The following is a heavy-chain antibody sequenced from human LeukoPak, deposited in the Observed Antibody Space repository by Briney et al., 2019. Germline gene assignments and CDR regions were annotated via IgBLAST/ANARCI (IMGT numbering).Heavy chain of an antibody. J-gene: IGHJ4*02. CDR2: INPNCGGT. V-gene: IGHV1-2*02. CDR3: ARGSGWYGGEATQFDY. CDR1: GYTFTSYG. D-gene: IGHD6-19*01. Sequence: ASVKVSCKPSGYTFTSYGISWVRQAPGQGLEWMGWINPNCGGTNYAQKFQGRVTMTRDTSISTAYMELSRLRSDDTAVYYCARGSGWYGGEATQFDYWGQGTLVTVSS.